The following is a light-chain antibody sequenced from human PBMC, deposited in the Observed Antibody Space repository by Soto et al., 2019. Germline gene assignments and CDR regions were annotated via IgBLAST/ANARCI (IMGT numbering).Light chain of an antibody. Sequence: QSVLSQPASVSGSPGQSITISCTGTSSDVGGFEYVSWYQHQPGKAPKLIIYDVTKRPSGVSNRFSGSKSGNTASLTISRIQAEDEGDYYCGSITRSSTSVFGTGTKGTVL. CDR3: GSITRSSTSV. CDR1: SSDVGGFEY. CDR2: DVT. V-gene: IGLV2-14*01. J-gene: IGLJ1*01.